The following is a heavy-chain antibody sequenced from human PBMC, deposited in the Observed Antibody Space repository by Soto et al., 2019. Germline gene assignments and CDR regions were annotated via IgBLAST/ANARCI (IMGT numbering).Heavy chain of an antibody. D-gene: IGHD5-18*01. CDR3: ARVSMVIRHRPNYYFDF. J-gene: IGHJ4*02. CDR2: INPSGGST. Sequence: ASVKVSFKASGYTFTIYYSHCGRHAPAQGLEWMGMINPSGGSTYYNPSLKSRVTISVDTSKNQFSLKLSSVTAAATAVYYCARVSMVIRHRPNYYFDFWGQGTLVTVSS. V-gene: IGHV1-46*01. CDR1: GYTFTIYY.